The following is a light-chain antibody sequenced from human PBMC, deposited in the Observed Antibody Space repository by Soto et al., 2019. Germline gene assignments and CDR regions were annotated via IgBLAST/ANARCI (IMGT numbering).Light chain of an antibody. CDR3: HQYYTSPRT. CDR2: GAS. V-gene: IGKV3-15*01. J-gene: IGKJ1*01. CDR1: QSVSSK. Sequence: EIVMTQSPATLSVSPGERATLSCRASQSVSSKLAWYQQKPGQAPRLLISGASTRATGIPDRFSGSGSGTDFTLTISRLEPEDSAIYSCHQYYTSPRTFGQGTKVDIK.